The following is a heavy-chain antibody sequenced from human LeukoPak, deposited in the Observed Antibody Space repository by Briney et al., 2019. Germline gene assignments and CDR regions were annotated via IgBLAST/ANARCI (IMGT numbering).Heavy chain of an antibody. J-gene: IGHJ4*02. CDR1: GGSISSYY. CDR2: IYYSGST. D-gene: IGHD6-13*01. Sequence: SETLSLTCTVSGGSISSYYWSWIRQPPGRGLEWIGYIYYSGSTNYNPSLKSRVTISVDTSKNQFSLKLSSVTAADTAVYYCARSPGIAAAPLIFDYWGQGTLVTVSS. CDR3: ARSPGIAAAPLIFDY. V-gene: IGHV4-59*08.